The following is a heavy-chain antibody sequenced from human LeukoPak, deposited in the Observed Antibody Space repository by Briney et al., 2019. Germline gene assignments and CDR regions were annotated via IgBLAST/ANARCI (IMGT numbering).Heavy chain of an antibody. Sequence: GGPLRLSCAASGFTFSSYSMNWVRQTPGKGLEWVSSISSSSSYIYYADSVKGRFTISRDNAKNSLYLQMNSLRAEDTAVYYCAGHKQVAGSAFDIWGQGTMVTVSS. CDR2: ISSSSSYI. CDR1: GFTFSSYS. V-gene: IGHV3-21*01. CDR3: AGHKQVAGSAFDI. J-gene: IGHJ3*02. D-gene: IGHD1-26*01.